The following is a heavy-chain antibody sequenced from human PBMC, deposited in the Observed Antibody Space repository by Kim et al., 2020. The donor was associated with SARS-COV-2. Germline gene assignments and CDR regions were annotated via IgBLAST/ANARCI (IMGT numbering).Heavy chain of an antibody. CDR2: IYPGDSDI. D-gene: IGHD6-13*01. Sequence: GESLKISCKGSGYSFTSYLIGWVRQMPGKVLEWMGIIYPGDSDIRYSPSFQGQVTSSADKSISTAYLQRSSMKASDTAMYYCARFRGSGQQLVPNDYWGQGALGTLSS. CDR1: GYSFTSYL. V-gene: IGHV5-51*01. CDR3: ARFRGSGQQLVPNDY. J-gene: IGHJ4*02.